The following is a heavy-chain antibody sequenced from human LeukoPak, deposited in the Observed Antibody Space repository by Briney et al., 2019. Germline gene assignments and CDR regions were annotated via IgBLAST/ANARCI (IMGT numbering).Heavy chain of an antibody. V-gene: IGHV4-34*01. J-gene: IGHJ6*03. CDR1: GGSFSGYY. CDR2: INHSGST. Sequence: SETLSLTCAVYGGSFSGYYWSWIRQPPGKGLEWIGEINHSGSTNYNPSLKSRVTTSVDTSKNQFSLKLSSVTAADTAVYYCARGRTTVTTGGYYYYYMDVWGKGTTVTVSS. CDR3: ARGRTTVTTGGYYYYYMDV. D-gene: IGHD4-11*01.